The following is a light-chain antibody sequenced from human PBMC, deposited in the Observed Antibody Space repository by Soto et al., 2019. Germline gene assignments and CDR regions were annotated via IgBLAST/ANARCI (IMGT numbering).Light chain of an antibody. V-gene: IGKV3-11*01. CDR1: QKISSY. CDR3: QQRSNWPPFT. J-gene: IGKJ4*01. Sequence: EIVLTQSPGTLSWSPGERATLSCRASQKISSYLAWYQQKPGQAPRLLIYDASNRATGIPARFSGSGSGTDFTLTISSLEPEDFAVYYCQQRSNWPPFTFGGGTKVEIK. CDR2: DAS.